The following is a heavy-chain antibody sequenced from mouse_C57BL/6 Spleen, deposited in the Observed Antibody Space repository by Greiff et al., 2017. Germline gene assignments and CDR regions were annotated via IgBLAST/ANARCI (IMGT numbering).Heavy chain of an antibody. CDR3: ASETAQAFLYAMDY. CDR2: IYPGDGDT. CDR1: GYAFSSSW. Sequence: QVQLQQSGPELVKPGASVKISCKASGYAFSSSWMNWVKQRPGKGLEWIGRIYPGDGDTNYNGKFKGKATLTADKSSSTAYMQLSSLTSEDSAVYFCASETAQAFLYAMDYWGQGTSVTVSS. V-gene: IGHV1-82*01. D-gene: IGHD3-2*02. J-gene: IGHJ4*01.